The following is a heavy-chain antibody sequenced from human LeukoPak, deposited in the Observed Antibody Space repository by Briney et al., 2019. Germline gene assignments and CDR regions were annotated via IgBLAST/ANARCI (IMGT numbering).Heavy chain of an antibody. CDR2: FDPEDGET. Sequence: ASVKVSCKVSGYTLTELSMHWVRQAPGKGLEWMGGFDPEDGETIYAQKFQGRVTMTEDTSTDTAYMELSSLRSEDTAVYYCARRGGLGIAAAGTEFDYWGQGTLVTVSS. D-gene: IGHD6-13*01. CDR1: GYTLTELS. CDR3: ARRGGLGIAAAGTEFDY. J-gene: IGHJ4*02. V-gene: IGHV1-24*01.